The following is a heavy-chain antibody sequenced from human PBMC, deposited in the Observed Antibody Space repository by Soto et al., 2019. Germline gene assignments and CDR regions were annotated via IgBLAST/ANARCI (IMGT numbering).Heavy chain of an antibody. CDR3: ARDRLLLTYYYYGMDV. CDR2: INPSGGST. D-gene: IGHD5-18*01. Sequence: ASVKVSCKASGYTFTSYYMPWVRQAPVQGREWMGIINPSGGSTSYAQKFQGRVTMTRGTSTSTVYMELSSLRSEDTAVYYCARDRLLLTYYYYGMDVWGQGTTVTVSS. CDR1: GYTFTSYY. V-gene: IGHV1-46*01. J-gene: IGHJ6*02.